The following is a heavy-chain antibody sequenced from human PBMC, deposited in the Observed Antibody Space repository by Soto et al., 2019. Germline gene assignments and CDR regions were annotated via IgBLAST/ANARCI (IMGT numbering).Heavy chain of an antibody. CDR3: VRDLSPYSDYYDESTSETWFDP. J-gene: IGHJ5*02. CDR2: ISKSGSII. D-gene: IGHD3-16*01. Sequence: QVQLVASGGGLVQPGGSLRLSCAASGFTFSDYYMSWLRQPPGKGLEWVSYISKSGSIIHFADSVKGRFAISRDNTKNTLYLQMSSLRAEDTALYYCVRDLSPYSDYYDESTSETWFDPWGQGTLVTVSS. CDR1: GFTFSDYY. V-gene: IGHV3-11*01.